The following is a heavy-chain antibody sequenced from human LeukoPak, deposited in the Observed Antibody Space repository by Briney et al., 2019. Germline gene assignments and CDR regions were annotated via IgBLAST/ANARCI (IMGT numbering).Heavy chain of an antibody. V-gene: IGHV3-74*01. CDR1: AFTFSGYW. J-gene: IGHJ4*02. D-gene: IGHD5-18*01. Sequence: GGSLRLSCAASAFTFSGYWMHWVRQPPGKGLVWVSRINTDASSAWYADSVKGRFTISRDNAKNTLYLQMNSLRAEDTALYFCAREMDIAMVFDYWGQETMVTVSS. CDR2: INTDASSA. CDR3: AREMDIAMVFDY.